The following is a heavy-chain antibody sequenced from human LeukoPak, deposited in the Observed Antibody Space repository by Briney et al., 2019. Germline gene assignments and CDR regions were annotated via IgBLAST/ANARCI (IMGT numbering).Heavy chain of an antibody. Sequence: GGSLRLSCVVSGFTFSTTGMNWVRQAPGKGLEWVSYIPGGSGTIHYADSVRGRFTISRDNAKNSLYLQMNSLRVEDTAIYYCAREGPDYWGQGTLVTVSS. CDR2: IPGGSGTI. J-gene: IGHJ4*02. V-gene: IGHV3-48*01. CDR1: GFTFSTTG. CDR3: AREGPDY.